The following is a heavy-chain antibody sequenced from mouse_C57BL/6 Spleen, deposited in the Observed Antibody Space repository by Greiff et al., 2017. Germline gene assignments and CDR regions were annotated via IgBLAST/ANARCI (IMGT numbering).Heavy chain of an antibody. V-gene: IGHV1-69*01. D-gene: IGHD2-3*01. Sequence: QVQLQQPGAELVMPGASVKLSCKASGYTFTSSWMHWVKQRPGQGLEWIGEIDPSDSYTNYNQKFKGKSTLTVDKSSSTAYMQLSSLTSEDSAVYYCARGGYYTGWFAYWGQGTLVTVSA. CDR3: ARGGYYTGWFAY. CDR2: IDPSDSYT. CDR1: GYTFTSSW. J-gene: IGHJ3*01.